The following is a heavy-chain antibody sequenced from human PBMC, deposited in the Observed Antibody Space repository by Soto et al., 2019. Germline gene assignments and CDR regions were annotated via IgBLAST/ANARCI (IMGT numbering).Heavy chain of an antibody. J-gene: IGHJ6*03. D-gene: IGHD3-10*01. CDR1: GYTFTSYA. CDR2: VNAGNGNT. V-gene: IGHV1-3*01. CDR3: ARDSGDPVQGGLDYYLAV. Sequence: ASVKVSCKASGYTFTSYAMHWVRQAPGQRLEWMGWVNAGNGNTKYSQKFQGRVTITRDTSASTAYMELSSLRSEDTAVYCCARDSGDPVQGGLDYYLAVPGKGTTVIVSS.